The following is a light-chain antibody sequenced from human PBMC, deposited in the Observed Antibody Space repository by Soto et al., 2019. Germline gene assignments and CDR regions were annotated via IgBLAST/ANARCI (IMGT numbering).Light chain of an antibody. V-gene: IGLV2-11*01. Sequence: LTQPRSVSGSPGQSVTISCTGTSSNVGDYNYVSWYQQHPGKAPKVMIYDVTKRPAGVPDRFSGSKSGNSASLTISGLQAEDEADYYCCSYAGNYIYVFGTGTKVTVL. CDR2: DVT. CDR3: CSYAGNYIYV. CDR1: SSNVGDYNY. J-gene: IGLJ1*01.